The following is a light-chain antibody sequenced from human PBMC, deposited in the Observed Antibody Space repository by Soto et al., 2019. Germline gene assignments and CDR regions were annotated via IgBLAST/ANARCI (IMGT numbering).Light chain of an antibody. CDR2: EVN. J-gene: IGLJ1*01. V-gene: IGLV2-14*01. CDR1: SSDIGAYDY. CDR3: FSFNTTSTHV. Sequence: QSALTQPASLSGSPGQSITISCTGTSSDIGAYDYVSWFQQHPGKAPKLMISEVNNRPSGVSNRFSGSKSGNTAYLTISGLQVDEEAEYFCFSFNTTSTHVFGTGTKVTVL.